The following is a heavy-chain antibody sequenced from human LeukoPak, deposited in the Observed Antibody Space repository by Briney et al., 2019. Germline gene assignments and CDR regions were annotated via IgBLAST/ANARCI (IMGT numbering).Heavy chain of an antibody. CDR2: ISIGGDYT. Sequence: GGSLRLSCAASGFTFSGYAMSWVRQAPGKGLEWVSGISIGGDYTYYADSVQGRFTISRDNSKNTLFLQMSNLRAKDTAKYYCAKLHSATITADFDNWGQGSLVIVSS. D-gene: IGHD1-14*01. V-gene: IGHV3-23*01. CDR3: AKLHSATITADFDN. CDR1: GFTFSGYA. J-gene: IGHJ4*02.